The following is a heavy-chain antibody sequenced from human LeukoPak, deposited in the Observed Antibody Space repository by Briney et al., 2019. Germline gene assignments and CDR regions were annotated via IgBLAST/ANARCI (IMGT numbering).Heavy chain of an antibody. Sequence: GGSLRLSCAASGFTFSSYAMSWVRQAPGKGLEWVSAISAGSSTYYADSVKGRFAISRDNSENTLYLQMNSLRAEDTAVYYCAKGGSTSPNGINDYWGQGTLVTVSS. J-gene: IGHJ4*02. V-gene: IGHV3-23*01. D-gene: IGHD2-2*01. CDR1: GFTFSSYA. CDR3: AKGGSTSPNGINDY. CDR2: ISAGSST.